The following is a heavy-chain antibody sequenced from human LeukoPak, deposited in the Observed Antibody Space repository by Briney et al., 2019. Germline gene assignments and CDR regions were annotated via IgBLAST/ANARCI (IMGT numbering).Heavy chain of an antibody. CDR3: VRDVGPGRKNWFDL. Sequence: ASVKVSCKASGYTFTDYYMHWVRQAPGQGLEWMGWIHPNSGDTHYAQKFQGTVTMTRDTSTSTAYMELSSLRSDDTAMYYCVRDVGPGRKNWFDLWGQGTLVTVSS. D-gene: IGHD1-1*01. CDR1: GYTFTDYY. J-gene: IGHJ5*02. CDR2: IHPNSGDT. V-gene: IGHV1-2*02.